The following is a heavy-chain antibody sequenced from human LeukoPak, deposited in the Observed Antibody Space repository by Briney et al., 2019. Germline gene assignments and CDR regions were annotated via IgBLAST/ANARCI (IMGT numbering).Heavy chain of an antibody. J-gene: IGHJ4*02. V-gene: IGHV3-30*18. CDR3: AKVDSGDYGDLRIPADY. CDR1: GFIFSSYG. D-gene: IGHD4-17*01. Sequence: GGSLTLSCAASGFIFSSYGMHWVRQAPGKGLEWVAVISYDGSNKYYAESVKGRFTISRDNSKNTLYLQMNSLRVEDTAVYYCAKVDSGDYGDLRIPADYWGQGTLVIVSS. CDR2: ISYDGSNK.